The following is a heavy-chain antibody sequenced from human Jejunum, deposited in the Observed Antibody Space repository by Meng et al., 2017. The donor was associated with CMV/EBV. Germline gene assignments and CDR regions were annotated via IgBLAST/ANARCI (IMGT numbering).Heavy chain of an antibody. CDR1: GFIFINYC. Sequence: VEAGGGPVHFGGSLNTASQASGFIFINYCMHWCLQGPGKGLEWVIFITYDGGNKYYADSVNGRFAISRDNSRNTMYLQMNSLRAEDTAVYYCVPHNSESYDSWGQGTLVTVSS. V-gene: IGHV3-30*02. CDR2: ITYDGGNK. J-gene: IGHJ5*01. D-gene: IGHD2/OR15-2a*01. CDR3: VPHNSESYDS.